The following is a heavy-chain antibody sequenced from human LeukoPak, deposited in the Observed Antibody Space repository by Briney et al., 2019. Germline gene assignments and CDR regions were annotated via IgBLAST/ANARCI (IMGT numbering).Heavy chain of an antibody. V-gene: IGHV3-21*01. J-gene: IGHJ4*02. CDR3: ARDLLGYCSGGSCYAAFDY. Sequence: GGSLRLSCAASGFTFSSYSMNWVRQAPGKGLGWVSSISSSSSYIYYADSVKGRFTISRDNAKNSLYLQMNSLRAEDTAVYYCARDLLGYCSGGSCYAAFDYWGQGTLVTVSS. CDR2: ISSSSSYI. CDR1: GFTFSSYS. D-gene: IGHD2-15*01.